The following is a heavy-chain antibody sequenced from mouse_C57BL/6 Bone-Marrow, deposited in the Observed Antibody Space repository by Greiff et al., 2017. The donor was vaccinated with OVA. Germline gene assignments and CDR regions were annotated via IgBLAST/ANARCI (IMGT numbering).Heavy chain of an antibody. CDR2: ISYDGSN. CDR3: AREGDGNVAWFAY. V-gene: IGHV3-6*01. CDR1: GYSITSGYY. D-gene: IGHD2-1*01. Sequence: EESGPGLVKPSQSLSLTCSVTGYSITSGYYWNWIRQFPGNKLEWMGYISYDGSNNYNPSLKNRISITRDTSKNQFFLKLNSLTTEDTATYDSAREGDGNVAWFAYWGQGTLVTVSA. J-gene: IGHJ3*01.